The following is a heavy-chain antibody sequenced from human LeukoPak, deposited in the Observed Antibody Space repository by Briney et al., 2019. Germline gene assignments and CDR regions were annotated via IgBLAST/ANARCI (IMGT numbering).Heavy chain of an antibody. D-gene: IGHD6-13*01. CDR2: IYSGGST. J-gene: IGHJ3*02. CDR3: ARDYSSSSGKHAFDI. CDR1: GFTVSSNY. Sequence: QPGGSLRLSCAASGFTVSSNYMSWVRQAPGKGLEWVSVIYSGGSTYYADSVKGRFTISRDNAKNSLYLQMNSLRAEDTAVYYCARDYSSSSGKHAFDIWGQGTMVTVSS. V-gene: IGHV3-66*01.